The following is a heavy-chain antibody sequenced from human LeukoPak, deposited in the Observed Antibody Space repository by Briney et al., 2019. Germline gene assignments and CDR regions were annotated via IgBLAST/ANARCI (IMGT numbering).Heavy chain of an antibody. V-gene: IGHV4-38-2*02. D-gene: IGHD5-18*01. CDR2: IYHSGST. CDR3: AFTAMVNDAFDI. J-gene: IGHJ3*02. Sequence: PSETLSLTCTVSGGSISSAYYWGWIRQPPGKGLQWIGSIYHSGSTSYNPSLKSRVTISVDTSKNQFSLKLSSVTAADTAVYYCAFTAMVNDAFDIWGQGTMVTVSS. CDR1: GGSISSAYY.